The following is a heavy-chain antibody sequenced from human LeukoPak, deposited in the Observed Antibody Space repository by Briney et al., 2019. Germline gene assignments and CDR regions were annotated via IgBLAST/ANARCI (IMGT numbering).Heavy chain of an antibody. J-gene: IGHJ5*02. Sequence: SETLSLTCTVSGGSTSSSSFYWGWIRQPPVKGLECIGRISYSGRTYYNPSLQSRVTISVDTSKNQFSLKLSSVTAADTAVYYCARHIASIFGVLKPWGQGTLVTVSS. CDR2: ISYSGRT. CDR3: ARHIASIFGVLKP. V-gene: IGHV4-39*01. D-gene: IGHD3-3*01. CDR1: GGSTSSSSFY.